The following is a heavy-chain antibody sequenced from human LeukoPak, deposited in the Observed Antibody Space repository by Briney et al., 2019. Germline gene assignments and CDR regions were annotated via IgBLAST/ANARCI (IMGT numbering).Heavy chain of an antibody. J-gene: IGHJ5*02. CDR1: GYTFTSYG. Sequence: ASVKVSCKASGYTFTSYGISWVRQAPGQGLEWMGWISAYNGNTNYAQKLQGRVTMTTDTSTSTAYMELRSLRSDDTAVYYCARVVLWFGESSRTEYNWFDPWGQGTLVTVSS. D-gene: IGHD3-10*01. V-gene: IGHV1-18*01. CDR3: ARVVLWFGESSRTEYNWFDP. CDR2: ISAYNGNT.